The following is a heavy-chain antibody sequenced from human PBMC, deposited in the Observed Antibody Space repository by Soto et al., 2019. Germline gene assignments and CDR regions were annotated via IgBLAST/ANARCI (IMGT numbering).Heavy chain of an antibody. J-gene: IGHJ3*02. D-gene: IGHD2-2*01. V-gene: IGHV4-59*01. Sequence: QVQLQESGPGLVKPSETLSLTCTVSGGSISSYYWSWIRQPPGKGLEWIGYIYYSGSTNYNPSLKSRVTISVDTSKNQFSLKLSSVTAADTAVYYCARGRGGWFINQLLNAFDIWGQGTMVTFSS. CDR1: GGSISSYY. CDR2: IYYSGST. CDR3: ARGRGGWFINQLLNAFDI.